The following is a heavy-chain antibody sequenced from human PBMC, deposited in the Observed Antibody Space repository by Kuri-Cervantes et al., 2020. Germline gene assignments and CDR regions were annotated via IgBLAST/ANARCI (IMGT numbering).Heavy chain of an antibody. V-gene: IGHV4-61*02. CDR3: ARGYDFWSGYSLDY. J-gene: IGHJ4*02. CDR1: GGSISSGGYS. CDR2: IYTSGST. D-gene: IGHD3-3*01. Sequence: SETLSLTCAVSGGSISSGGYSWSWIRQPPGKGLEWIGRIYTSGSTNYNPSLKSRVTMSVDTSKNQFSLKLSSVTAADTAVYYCARGYDFWSGYSLDYWGQGTLVTCYS.